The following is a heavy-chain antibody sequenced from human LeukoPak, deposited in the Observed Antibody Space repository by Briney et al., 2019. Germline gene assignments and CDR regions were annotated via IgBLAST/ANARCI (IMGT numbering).Heavy chain of an antibody. CDR1: GGSISSYY. CDR3: ARHVRGYSYVNLDY. D-gene: IGHD5-18*01. Sequence: PSETLSLTCTVSGGSISSYYWSWIRQPPGKGLEWIGYIYYSGSTNYNPSLKSRVTISVDTSKNQFSLKLSSVTAADTAVYYCARHVRGYSYVNLDYWGQGTLVTVFS. V-gene: IGHV4-59*08. J-gene: IGHJ4*02. CDR2: IYYSGST.